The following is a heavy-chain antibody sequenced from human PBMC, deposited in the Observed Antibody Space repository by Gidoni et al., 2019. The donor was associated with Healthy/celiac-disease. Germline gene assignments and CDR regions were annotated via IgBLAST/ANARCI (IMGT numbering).Heavy chain of an antibody. Sequence: LSCAASGFTFSSYAMSWGRQAPGKGLEWVSAISGSGGSTHYADSGKGRFTISRDNSKNTLYLQMNSLRAEDTAVYYCAKDIAARPGYFDYWGQGTLVTVSS. V-gene: IGHV3-23*01. J-gene: IGHJ4*02. CDR3: AKDIAARPGYFDY. D-gene: IGHD6-6*01. CDR1: GFTFSSYA. CDR2: ISGSGGST.